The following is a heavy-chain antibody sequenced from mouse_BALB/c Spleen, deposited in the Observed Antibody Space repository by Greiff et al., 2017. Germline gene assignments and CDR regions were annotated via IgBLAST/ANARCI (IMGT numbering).Heavy chain of an antibody. CDR2: IGNKANGYTT. V-gene: IGHV7-3*02. Sequence: EVQGVESGGGLVQSGGPLRLSCATSGFTYTDYYMSWVRQPPGKALEWLGFIGNKANGYTTEYSASVKGRLTISRDNSQNILYLQMNTLRAEDSATYYCATVLTTDGAMDYWGQGTSVTVSS. J-gene: IGHJ4*01. D-gene: IGHD1-1*01. CDR1: GFTYTDYY. CDR3: ATVLTTDGAMDY.